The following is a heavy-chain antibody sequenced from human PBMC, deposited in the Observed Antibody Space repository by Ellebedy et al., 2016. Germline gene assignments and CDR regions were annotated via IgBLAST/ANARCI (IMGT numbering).Heavy chain of an antibody. Sequence: GESLKISCAASGFTFSSYSMNWVRQAPGKGLEWVSYISSSSSTIYYADSVKGRFTISRDNAKNSLYLQMNSLRAEDTAVYYCARDWDGRLDYWGQGTLVTVSS. V-gene: IGHV3-48*04. D-gene: IGHD1-26*01. CDR2: ISSSSSTI. J-gene: IGHJ4*02. CDR1: GFTFSSYS. CDR3: ARDWDGRLDY.